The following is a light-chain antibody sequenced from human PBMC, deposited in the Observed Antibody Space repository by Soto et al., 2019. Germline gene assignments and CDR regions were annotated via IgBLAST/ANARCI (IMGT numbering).Light chain of an antibody. CDR3: SSYTSDSSYV. J-gene: IGLJ1*01. Sequence: QSVLTQPASVSGSPGQSITISCTGTSSDVGRYNIVSWYQQHPGKAPKLMIYAVSNRPSGVSNRFSASKSGNTASLFISGLQAEDEADYYCSSYTSDSSYVFGSGTKVTVL. CDR1: SSDVGRYNI. V-gene: IGLV2-14*02. CDR2: AVS.